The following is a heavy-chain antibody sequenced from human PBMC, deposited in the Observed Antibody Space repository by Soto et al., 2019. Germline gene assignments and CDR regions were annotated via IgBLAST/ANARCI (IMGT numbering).Heavy chain of an antibody. Sequence: VQLVESGGGLIQPGGSLRLSCAASGFTVSSTYMSWVRQAPGKGLQWVSVIYSDGTTRYADSVKGRFTISRDNSKNTLYLKMNSRRVEDPAVYYWAGGGRGFDIWGQGTMVTVSS. D-gene: IGHD3-10*01. CDR3: AGGGRGFDI. CDR2: IYSDGTT. V-gene: IGHV3-53*01. CDR1: GFTVSSTY. J-gene: IGHJ3*02.